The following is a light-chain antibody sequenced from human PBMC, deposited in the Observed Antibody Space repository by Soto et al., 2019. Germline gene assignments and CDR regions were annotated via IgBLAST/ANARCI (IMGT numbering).Light chain of an antibody. Sequence: QSVLTQPRSVSGSPGQSVTISCTGTISDVGVYNYVSWYQQHPGKAPKLMIYDVNKRPSGVPDRFSGSKSGNTASLTISGLQAEDEADYCCGSYAGSNTWVFGGGTKLTVL. J-gene: IGLJ3*02. CDR2: DVN. V-gene: IGLV2-11*01. CDR3: GSYAGSNTWV. CDR1: ISDVGVYNY.